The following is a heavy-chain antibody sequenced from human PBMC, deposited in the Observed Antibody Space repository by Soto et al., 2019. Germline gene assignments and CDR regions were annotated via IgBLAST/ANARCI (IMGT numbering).Heavy chain of an antibody. CDR2: IIPIFGTA. Sequence: ASVKVSCKASGGTFSSYAISWVRQAPGQGLEWMGGIIPIFGTANYAQKFQGRVTITADESTSTAYMELSSLRSEDTAVYYCAASIAVAGLFSPEYYYDSSGYYYDAFDIWGQGTMVTVSS. J-gene: IGHJ3*02. V-gene: IGHV1-69*13. D-gene: IGHD3-22*01. CDR3: AASIAVAGLFSPEYYYDSSGYYYDAFDI. CDR1: GGTFSSYA.